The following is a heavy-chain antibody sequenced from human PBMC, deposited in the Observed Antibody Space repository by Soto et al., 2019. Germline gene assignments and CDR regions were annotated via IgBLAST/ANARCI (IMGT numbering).Heavy chain of an antibody. CDR3: ARRGSGSYYDY. CDR2: ISGSGGST. V-gene: IGHV3-23*01. D-gene: IGHD1-26*01. J-gene: IGHJ4*02. Sequence: EVQLLESGGGLVQPGGSLRLSCAASGFTFSSYAMRWVRQAPVKGLEWVSAISGSGGSTYYADSVKGRFTISRDNSKNTLYLQMSGLRAEDTAVYCCARRGSGSYYDYWGQGTLVNVSS. CDR1: GFTFSSYA.